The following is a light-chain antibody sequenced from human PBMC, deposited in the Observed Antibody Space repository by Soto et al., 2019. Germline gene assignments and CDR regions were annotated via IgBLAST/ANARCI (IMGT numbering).Light chain of an antibody. CDR3: AAWDDSLNGVV. Sequence: QSVLTQPPSASGTPGQRVTISCSGSSSNIGSNTVNWYQQLPGTAPKLLIYSNNQRPSGVPDLFSGSKSGTSASLAISGLQCEDEADYYCAAWDDSLNGVVFGGGTKLTVL. CDR1: SSNIGSNT. V-gene: IGLV1-44*01. CDR2: SNN. J-gene: IGLJ2*01.